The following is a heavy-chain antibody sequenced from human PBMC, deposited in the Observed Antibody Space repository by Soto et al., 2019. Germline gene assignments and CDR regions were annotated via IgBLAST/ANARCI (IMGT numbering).Heavy chain of an antibody. J-gene: IGHJ2*01. CDR1: GDSISSSSYY. CDR3: AKTGPYDILTYWYFDL. Sequence: PSETLSLTCIVSGDSISSSSYYWVWTRQPPGKGLEWIGSIYYSGTTYYNPSLESRVTISIDTSKNQFSLKVSSLTAADTAVYYCAKTGPYDILTYWYFDLWGRGTLVTVSS. D-gene: IGHD3-9*01. CDR2: IYYSGTT. V-gene: IGHV4-39*01.